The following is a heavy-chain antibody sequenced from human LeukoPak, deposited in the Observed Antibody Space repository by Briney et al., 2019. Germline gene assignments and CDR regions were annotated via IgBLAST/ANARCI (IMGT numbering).Heavy chain of an antibody. J-gene: IGHJ6*03. CDR3: ARIPAVAGYYYYYYMDV. D-gene: IGHD6-19*01. V-gene: IGHV1-8*01. CDR2: MNPNSGNT. Sequence: ASVKVSCKASGYTFTSYDINWGRQATGQGLEWMGWMNPNSGNTGYAQKFQGRVTMTRNTSISTAYMELSSLRSEDTAVYYCARIPAVAGYYYYYYMDVWGKGTTVTVSS. CDR1: GYTFTSYD.